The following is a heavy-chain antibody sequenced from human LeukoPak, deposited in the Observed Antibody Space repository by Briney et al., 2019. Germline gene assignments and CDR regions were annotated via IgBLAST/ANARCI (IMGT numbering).Heavy chain of an antibody. J-gene: IGHJ4*02. CDR1: GGSISSYY. CDR2: IYTSGST. V-gene: IGHV4-4*07. Sequence: SETLSLTCTVSGGSISSYYWSWIRHPAGKGLEWIGRIYTSGSTNYNPSLKSRVTMSVDTSKNQFSLKLSSVTAADTAVYYCARDLGRPKIANYFDYWGQGTLVTVSS. D-gene: IGHD1-1*01. CDR3: ARDLGRPKIANYFDY.